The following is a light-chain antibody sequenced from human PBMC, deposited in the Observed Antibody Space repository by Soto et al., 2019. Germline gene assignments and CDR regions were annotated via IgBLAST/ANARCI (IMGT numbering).Light chain of an antibody. CDR2: AAS. CDR3: QQYNDSPLT. V-gene: IGKV3-20*01. Sequence: IVLTQSPGTLSSSPGERATLSCRTSQSVSTNSLAWYQQRPGQTPRLLIYAASTRDTDIPDRFNGSGSGTDFALTISRLEPEDFALYYCQQYNDSPLTFGPGTKVEIK. J-gene: IGKJ3*01. CDR1: QSVSTNS.